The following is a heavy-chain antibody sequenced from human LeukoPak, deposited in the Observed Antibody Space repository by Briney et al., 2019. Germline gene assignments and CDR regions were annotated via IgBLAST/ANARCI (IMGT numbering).Heavy chain of an antibody. J-gene: IGHJ4*02. CDR2: ISSSGSTI. CDR1: GFTFSSFE. Sequence: GGSLRLSCAASGFTFSSFEMNWVRQAPGKGLEWVSYISSSGSTIYYADSAKGRFTISRDNAKNSLYLQMNSLRAEDTAVYYCARDLGGYDGLDLDYWGQGTLVTVSS. V-gene: IGHV3-48*03. D-gene: IGHD3-16*01. CDR3: ARDLGGYDGLDLDY.